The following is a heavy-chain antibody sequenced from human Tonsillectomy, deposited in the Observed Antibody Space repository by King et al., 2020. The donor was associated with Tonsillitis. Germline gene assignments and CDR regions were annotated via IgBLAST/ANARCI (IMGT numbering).Heavy chain of an antibody. CDR2: ISSSSSYI. V-gene: IGHV3-21*01. Sequence: VQLVESGGGLVKPGGSLRLSCAASGFTFSSYYMNWVRQAPGKGLEWVSSISSSSSYIYYADSVKGRFTISRDNAKTSLFLQMNSLRAEDTAVYYCAREGSCSSSSCHIHWYFDLWGRGTLVTVSS. CDR3: AREGSCSSSSCHIHWYFDL. CDR1: GFTFSSYY. D-gene: IGHD2-2*02. J-gene: IGHJ2*01.